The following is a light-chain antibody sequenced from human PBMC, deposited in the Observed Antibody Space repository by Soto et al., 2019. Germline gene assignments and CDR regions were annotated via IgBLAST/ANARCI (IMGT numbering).Light chain of an antibody. Sequence: DIQMTQSASSLSASVGDRVTITCQASQDINDRLNWYQQTPGKAPKILISDSSSLETGVPSRFSGDGSGTDFTLTINNLQPEDFATYHCQQFDSLPYTFGQGTSLEI. CDR2: DSS. CDR1: QDINDR. CDR3: QQFDSLPYT. J-gene: IGKJ2*01. V-gene: IGKV1-33*01.